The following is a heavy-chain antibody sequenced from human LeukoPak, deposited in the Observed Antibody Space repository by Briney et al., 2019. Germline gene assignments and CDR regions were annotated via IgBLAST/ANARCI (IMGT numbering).Heavy chain of an antibody. CDR3: ARAVRQYTWNDGESFDH. V-gene: IGHV1-69*06. J-gene: IGHJ4*03. CDR2: ITHTLETT. CDR1: GGTFNTKS. D-gene: IGHD3-10*02. Sequence: GGAVRVSCKASGGTFNTKSINWGREAPGERVEGGGEITHTLETTMYAQTSQGRVTISADKSTQIAYLELAILTSEATAVYFCARAVRQYTWNDGESFDHWGQGTLVTVSS.